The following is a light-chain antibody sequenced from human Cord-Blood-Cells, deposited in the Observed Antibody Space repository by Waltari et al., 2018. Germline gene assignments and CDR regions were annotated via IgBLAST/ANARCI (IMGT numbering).Light chain of an antibody. CDR2: GNS. Sequence: QSVLTQPPSVSGAPGQRVTLSFTGSSSNIGAGYDVHWYQQLPGTAPKLLIYGNSNRPSGVPDRFSGSKSGTSASLAITGLQAEDEADYYCQSYDSSLSGHVVFGGGTKLTVL. CDR1: SSNIGAGYD. CDR3: QSYDSSLSGHVV. V-gene: IGLV1-40*01. J-gene: IGLJ2*01.